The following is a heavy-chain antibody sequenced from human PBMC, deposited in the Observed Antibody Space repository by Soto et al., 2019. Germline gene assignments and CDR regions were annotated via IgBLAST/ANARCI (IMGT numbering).Heavy chain of an antibody. V-gene: IGHV3-33*01. CDR3: ARGGDGYNSSRPFDY. J-gene: IGHJ4*02. D-gene: IGHD5-12*01. CDR1: GFTFSSYG. Sequence: QVQLVESGGGVVQPGRSLRLSCAASGFTFSSYGMHWVRQAPGKGLEWVAVIWYDGSNKYYADSVKGRFTISRDNSKNTLYLQMNSLRAEDTAVYYCARGGDGYNSSRPFDYWGQGTLVTVSS. CDR2: IWYDGSNK.